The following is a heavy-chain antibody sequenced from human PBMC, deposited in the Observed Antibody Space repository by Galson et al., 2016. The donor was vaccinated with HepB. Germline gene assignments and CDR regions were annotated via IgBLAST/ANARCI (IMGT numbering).Heavy chain of an antibody. CDR3: ARQGCGTTSFHTVDS. V-gene: IGHV5-51*01. CDR2: INPADSEI. CDR1: GYTFTNNW. D-gene: IGHD2-2*01. Sequence: QSGAEVTKPGESLRISCKGSGYTFTNNWIGWVRQMPGKGLEWMGIINPADSEIRYSPSLQGQVTISVDKSINTAYLQWSSLKASDTAMYYCARQGCGTTSFHTVDSWGQGAQLTVSS. J-gene: IGHJ4*02.